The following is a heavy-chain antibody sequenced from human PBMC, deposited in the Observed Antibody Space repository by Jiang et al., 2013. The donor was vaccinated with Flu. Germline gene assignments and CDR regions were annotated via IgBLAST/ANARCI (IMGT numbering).Heavy chain of an antibody. CDR2: IYYSGST. CDR1: GGSISSSSYY. J-gene: IGHJ6*03. Sequence: VSGGSISSSSYYWGWIRQPPGKGLEWIGSIYYSGSTYYNPSLKSRVTISVDTSKNQFSLKLSSVTAADTAVYYCARAIRGYYYYYMDVWGKGTTVTVSS. D-gene: IGHD3-10*01. CDR3: ARAIRGYYYYYMDV. V-gene: IGHV4-39*01.